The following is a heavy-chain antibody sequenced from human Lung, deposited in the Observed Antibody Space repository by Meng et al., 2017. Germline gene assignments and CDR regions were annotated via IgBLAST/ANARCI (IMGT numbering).Heavy chain of an antibody. CDR1: RFSFSWHW. D-gene: IGHD4-17*01. J-gene: IGHJ4*02. Sequence: RVGAVGGLFRPGVSLRASCAASRFSFSWHWMHWVRQGPGKGLDWVSRITGDGSSTIYARSVQGRFTMSRDNAKNTLSLQMNSVRAEDTAGYYCARGGVTTDDWGQGTLVTVSS. CDR3: ARGGVTTDD. CDR2: ITGDGSST. V-gene: IGHV3-74*01.